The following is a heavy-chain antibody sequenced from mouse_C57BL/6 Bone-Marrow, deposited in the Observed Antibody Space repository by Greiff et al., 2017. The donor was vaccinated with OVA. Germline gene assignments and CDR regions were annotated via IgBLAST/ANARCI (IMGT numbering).Heavy chain of an antibody. D-gene: IGHD1-1*01. V-gene: IGHV1-54*01. CDR2: LNPGSGGT. J-gene: IGHJ4*01. CDR3: ARSRLLPYYYAMDD. Sequence: QVQLQQSGAELVRPGTSVKVSCKASGYAFTNYLIEWVKQRPGQGLEWIGVLNPGSGGTNYNEKFKGKATLTADKSSSTAYMQLSSLTSEDSAVYFCARSRLLPYYYAMDDWGQGTSVTVSS. CDR1: GYAFTNYL.